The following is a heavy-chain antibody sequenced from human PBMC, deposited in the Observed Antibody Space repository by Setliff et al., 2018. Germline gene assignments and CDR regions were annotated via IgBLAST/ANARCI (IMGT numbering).Heavy chain of an antibody. D-gene: IGHD2-15*01. CDR1: GFTFSSYA. CDR2: IYSGGSST. Sequence: AGGSLRLSCAASGFTFSSYAMSWVRQAPGKGLEWVSVIYSGGSSTYYADSVKGRFTISRDNSKNTLYLQMNSLRAEDTAVYYCARDLGARYCSGGSCSHYYYYYYMDVWGKGTTVTVSS. V-gene: IGHV3-23*03. CDR3: ARDLGARYCSGGSCSHYYYYYYMDV. J-gene: IGHJ6*03.